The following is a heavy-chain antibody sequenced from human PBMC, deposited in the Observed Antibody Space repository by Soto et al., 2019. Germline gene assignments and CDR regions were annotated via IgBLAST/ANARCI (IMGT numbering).Heavy chain of an antibody. Sequence: QVQLVQSGAEVKKPGSSVKVSCKASGGTFSSYAISWVRQAPGQGLEWMGGIIPIFGTANYAQKFQGRVTITADESTRPAYMELSSLRPEDTAVYYCARPTRYYYDSSGQSAWFDPWGQGTLVTVSS. CDR1: GGTFSSYA. CDR3: ARPTRYYYDSSGQSAWFDP. CDR2: IIPIFGTA. J-gene: IGHJ5*02. V-gene: IGHV1-69*12. D-gene: IGHD3-22*01.